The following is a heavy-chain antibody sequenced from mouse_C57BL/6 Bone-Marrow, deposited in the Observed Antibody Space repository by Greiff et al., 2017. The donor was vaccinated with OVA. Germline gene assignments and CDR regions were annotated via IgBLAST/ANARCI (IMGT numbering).Heavy chain of an antibody. CDR1: GYTFTEYT. J-gene: IGHJ4*01. Sequence: QVHVKQSGAELVKPGASVKLSCKASGYTFTEYTIHWVKQRPGQGLEWIGWFYPGSGSTKYNEKFKDKATLTADKSSSTAYMELSSLTSEDSAVLFCARHESWDGPYYAMGYWGQGTSVTVSS. D-gene: IGHD4-1*01. V-gene: IGHV1-62-2*01. CDR2: FYPGSGST. CDR3: ARHESWDGPYYAMGY.